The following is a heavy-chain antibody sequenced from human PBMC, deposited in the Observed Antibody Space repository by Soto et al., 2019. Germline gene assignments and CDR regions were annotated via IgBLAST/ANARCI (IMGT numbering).Heavy chain of an antibody. J-gene: IGHJ3*01. CDR2: IYRDGRP. V-gene: IGHV3-53*02. Sequence: EVQVVETGGGLIQPGGSLRLSCAVSGFSVSHNYMTWVRQAPGKGLDWVSVIYRDGRPYYANSVKGRFALSRDTAKNIVYLQVNSLRVEETSVFYCARDTENTGGGLDVWGQGAMVTVSS. CDR1: GFSVSHNY. D-gene: IGHD2-8*02. CDR3: ARDTENTGGGLDV.